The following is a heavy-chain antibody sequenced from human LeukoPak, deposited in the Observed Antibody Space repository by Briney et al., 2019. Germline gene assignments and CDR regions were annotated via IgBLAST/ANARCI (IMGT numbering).Heavy chain of an antibody. CDR3: ARDVDSSGWYDY. CDR2: IGGSGGST. D-gene: IGHD6-19*01. J-gene: IGHJ4*02. CDR1: GFTFSSYA. Sequence: PGGSLRLSCAASGFTFSSYAMSWVRQAPGKGLEWVAAIGGSGGSTYYADSVEGRFTISRDNSKNTLYLQMNSLRDEDTAVYYCARDVDSSGWYDYWGQGTLVTVSS. V-gene: IGHV3-23*01.